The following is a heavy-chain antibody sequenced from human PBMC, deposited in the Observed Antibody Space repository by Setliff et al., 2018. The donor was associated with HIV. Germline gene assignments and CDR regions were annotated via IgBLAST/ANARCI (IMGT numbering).Heavy chain of an antibody. J-gene: IGHJ6*02. Sequence: ASVKVSCKASGYTFNTYPINWIRQAPGQGLEWMGWISAYNGNKNYAQKLQGRVTMTTDTSTSTAYMELMSLSSDDTAVYYCARGGVTVAGTSYYYGMDVWGQGTTVTVSS. CDR2: ISAYNGNK. V-gene: IGHV1-18*01. CDR3: ARGGVTVAGTSYYYGMDV. D-gene: IGHD6-19*01. CDR1: GYTFNTYP.